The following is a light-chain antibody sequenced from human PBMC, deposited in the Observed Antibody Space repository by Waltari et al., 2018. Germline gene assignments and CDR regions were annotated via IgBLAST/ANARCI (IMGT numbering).Light chain of an antibody. CDR3: LSRDTTSTRV. J-gene: IGLJ3*02. Sequence: SSELTQDPAVSVALGQTVSITCQGDSIRRYYASWYQQSPGQDPILILYRQDNRPSGIPDRFSGSTSGNTASLTITGAQAEDEADYYCLSRDTTSTRVFGGGTRLTV. V-gene: IGLV3-19*01. CDR2: RQD. CDR1: SIRRYY.